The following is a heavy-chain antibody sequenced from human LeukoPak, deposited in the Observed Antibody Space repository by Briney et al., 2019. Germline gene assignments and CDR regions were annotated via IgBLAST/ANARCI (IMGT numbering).Heavy chain of an antibody. CDR3: AREILAPGKTHDY. J-gene: IGHJ4*02. V-gene: IGHV3-48*03. CDR1: GFTFSSYE. Sequence: GGSLRLSCAASGFTFSSYEMNWVRQAPGKGLEWVSYISSSGSTIYYADSVKGRFTISRDNAKNSLYLQMNSPRAEDTAVYYCAREILAPGKTHDYWGQGTLVTVSS. CDR2: ISSSGSTI.